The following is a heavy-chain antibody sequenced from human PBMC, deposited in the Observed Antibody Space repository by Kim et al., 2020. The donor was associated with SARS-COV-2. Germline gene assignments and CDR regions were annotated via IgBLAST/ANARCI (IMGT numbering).Heavy chain of an antibody. CDR1: GFTFSTYG. V-gene: IGHV3-30*18. Sequence: GGSLRLSCAASGFTFSTYGMYWVRQAPGKGLEWVALISYDGINKYYADSVKGRFTISRDNSKNTLYLQMNSLRAEDTAVYYCAKGTRGSYYYGMDVWGQGTTVTVSS. CDR2: ISYDGINK. J-gene: IGHJ6*02. CDR3: AKGTRGSYYYGMDV. D-gene: IGHD3-10*01.